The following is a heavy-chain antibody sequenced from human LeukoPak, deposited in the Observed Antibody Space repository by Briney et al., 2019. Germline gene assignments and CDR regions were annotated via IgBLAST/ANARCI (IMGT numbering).Heavy chain of an antibody. Sequence: SGTLSLTCAVSGGSISSRNWWSWVRQPPGKGLEWIGEIYHSGSTNYNPSLKSRVTISVDTSKNQFSLKLSSVTAADTAVYYCAREEGYYDSSGYYAYDAFDIWGQGTMVTVSS. D-gene: IGHD3-22*01. V-gene: IGHV4-4*02. CDR3: AREEGYYDSSGYYAYDAFDI. CDR2: IYHSGST. J-gene: IGHJ3*02. CDR1: GGSISSRNW.